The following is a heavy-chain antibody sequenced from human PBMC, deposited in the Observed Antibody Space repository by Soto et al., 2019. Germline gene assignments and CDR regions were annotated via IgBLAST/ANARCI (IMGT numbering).Heavy chain of an antibody. J-gene: IGHJ6*02. D-gene: IGHD3-10*01. CDR1: GVSFNNNG. CDR2: VSPPFRTS. V-gene: IGHV1-69*01. CDR3: ARVLYYGSGSYSPYGMDV. Sequence: QVQLVQSGAEVKKPGSSVKVSCKTSGVSFNNNGIGWVRQAPGHGLEWMGGVSPPFRTSNYARKFQGRISINADASTGTDNMELSSLTSEDTAQYYCARVLYYGSGSYSPYGMDVWGQGTTVTVSS.